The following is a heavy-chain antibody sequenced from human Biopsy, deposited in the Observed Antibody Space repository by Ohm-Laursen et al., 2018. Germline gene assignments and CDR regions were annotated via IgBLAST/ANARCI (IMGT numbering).Heavy chain of an antibody. Sequence: SLRLSCAASGLSFSTYGMHWVRQAPGKGLEWVAVIWYDGSKKYYADSVKGRFTIPRDNSKNTLFLQMNSLRAADTAIYYCASDLNGDPSAFDYWGQGTPVTVSS. V-gene: IGHV3-33*01. J-gene: IGHJ4*02. D-gene: IGHD4-17*01. CDR1: GLSFSTYG. CDR2: IWYDGSKK. CDR3: ASDLNGDPSAFDY.